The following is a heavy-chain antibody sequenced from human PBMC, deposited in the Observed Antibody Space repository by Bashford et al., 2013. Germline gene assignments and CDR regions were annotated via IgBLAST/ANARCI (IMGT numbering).Heavy chain of an antibody. CDR1: GYTFTSYG. Sequence: ASVKVSCKASGYTFTSYGINWVRQATGQGLEWMGWMNPNSGNTGYAQKFQGRVTMTRNTSISTAYMELSSLRSEDTAVYYCARGGVVVIATPFDYWGQGTLVTVSS. J-gene: IGHJ4*02. CDR3: ARGGVVVIATPFDY. D-gene: IGHD2-21*01. CDR2: MNPNSGNT. V-gene: IGHV1-8*02.